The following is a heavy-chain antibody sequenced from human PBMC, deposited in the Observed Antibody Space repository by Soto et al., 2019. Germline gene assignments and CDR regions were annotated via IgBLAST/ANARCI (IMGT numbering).Heavy chain of an antibody. Sequence: QVQLVQSGGEVKKPGASVKVSCKTSGYSFTTYGISWVRQAPGQGLEWMGWISGYNGNTNYAQKLKGRPTMTTDTSTSKTSMAQSSLTSEATGVYYWAREGPAPYNCYGMDVWGQGSTVTVSS. CDR2: ISGYNGNT. V-gene: IGHV1-18*01. J-gene: IGHJ6*02. CDR1: GYSFTTYG. CDR3: AREGPAPYNCYGMDV.